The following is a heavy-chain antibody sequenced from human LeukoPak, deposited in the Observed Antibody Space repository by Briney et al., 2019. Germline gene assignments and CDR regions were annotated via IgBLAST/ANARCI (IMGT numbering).Heavy chain of an antibody. CDR1: GYTFTGYY. Sequence: GASVKVSCKASGYTFTGYYMHWVRQAPGQGLEWMGWINPNSGGTNYEQKFQGRVTMTRDTSISTVYMELKRLRSDDTAVYYCARSLRIVDAFDIWGQGTMVTVSS. CDR3: ARSLRIVDAFDI. J-gene: IGHJ3*02. V-gene: IGHV1-2*02. D-gene: IGHD2-21*01. CDR2: INPNSGGT.